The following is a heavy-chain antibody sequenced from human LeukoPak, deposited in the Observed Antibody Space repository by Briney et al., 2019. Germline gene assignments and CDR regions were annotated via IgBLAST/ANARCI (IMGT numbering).Heavy chain of an antibody. CDR3: ARRLTGTVDY. Sequence: SETLSLTCTVSGDSISSSSYYWAWIRQPPGQGLEWIGSIYYRGDTYYNPSFAGRVTISVDTSTNQFSLKLRSVTAADTALYYCARRLTGTVDYWGQGTLVTVSS. D-gene: IGHD3-9*01. V-gene: IGHV4-39*01. J-gene: IGHJ4*02. CDR2: IYYRGDT. CDR1: GDSISSSSYY.